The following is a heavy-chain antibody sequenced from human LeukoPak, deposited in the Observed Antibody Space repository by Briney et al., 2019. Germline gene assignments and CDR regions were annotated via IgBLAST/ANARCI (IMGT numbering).Heavy chain of an antibody. D-gene: IGHD2-8*01. J-gene: IGHJ5*02. CDR2: ISAYNGNT. CDR1: GCTFTSYG. Sequence: APVKVSCKPSGCTFTSYGISWVQQAPGQGLEWMGWISAYNGNTNYAQKLQGRVTMTTDTSTSTAYMELRSLRSDDTAVYYCARDRYCANGVCYGVNWFDPWGQGTLVTVSS. V-gene: IGHV1-18*01. CDR3: ARDRYCANGVCYGVNWFDP.